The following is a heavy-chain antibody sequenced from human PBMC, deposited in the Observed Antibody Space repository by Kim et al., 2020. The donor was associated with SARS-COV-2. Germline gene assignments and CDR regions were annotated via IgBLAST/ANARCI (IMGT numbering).Heavy chain of an antibody. D-gene: IGHD5-18*01. CDR3: ATTRGSCGADYFAC. J-gene: IGHJ4*02. Sequence: GGSLRLSCAASGFTFSNYAMTWVRQAPGKGLEWFSSISKDSIDSYYADSVKGRFTISRDNAENSVYLQMNSLRAEDTAIYYCATTRGSCGADYFACWGQG. V-gene: IGHV3-23*05. CDR1: GFTFSNYA. CDR2: ISKDSIDS.